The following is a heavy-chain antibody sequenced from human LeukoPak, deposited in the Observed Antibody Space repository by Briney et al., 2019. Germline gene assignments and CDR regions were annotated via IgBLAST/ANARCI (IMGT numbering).Heavy chain of an antibody. D-gene: IGHD3-10*01. CDR2: IYYSGST. Sequence: SETLSLTCTVSGGSISSSSYYWGWLRQPPGQGLEWIGSIYYSGSTYYNPSLKSRVTISVDTSKNQFSLKLSSVTAADTAVYYCARIARGSPNDYWGQGTLVTVSS. V-gene: IGHV4-39*01. J-gene: IGHJ4*02. CDR3: ARIARGSPNDY. CDR1: GGSISSSSYY.